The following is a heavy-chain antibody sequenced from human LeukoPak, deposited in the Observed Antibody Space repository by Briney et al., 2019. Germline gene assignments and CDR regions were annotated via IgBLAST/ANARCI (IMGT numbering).Heavy chain of an antibody. Sequence: GGSLRLSCAASGFTFSDHYMSWIRQAPGTGLEWVSYISNSDNTIYYADSVKGRFTISRDNAKNSLYLQMNSLRAEDTAVYYCARELGLRLEDLYVDVWGQGTTVTVSS. J-gene: IGHJ6*02. CDR1: GFTFSDHY. D-gene: IGHD3-16*01. CDR2: ISNSDNTI. CDR3: ARELGLRLEDLYVDV. V-gene: IGHV3-11*01.